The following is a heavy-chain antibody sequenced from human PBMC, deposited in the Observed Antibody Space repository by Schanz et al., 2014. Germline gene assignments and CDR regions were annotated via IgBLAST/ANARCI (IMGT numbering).Heavy chain of an antibody. D-gene: IGHD4-17*01. Sequence: QVQLVHSGAEVKKPGSSMKVSCKASGGTFSTYPINWLRQAPGQGLEWMGRIIPIHGIVNYAQTFQGRVTITADRSTSAAYMDPRSLRSECTSVYYCARGYCDSPTEIWGQGTLVTVSS. V-gene: IGHV1-69*04. CDR2: IIPIHGIV. CDR3: ARGYCDSPTEI. J-gene: IGHJ1*01. CDR1: GGTFSTYP.